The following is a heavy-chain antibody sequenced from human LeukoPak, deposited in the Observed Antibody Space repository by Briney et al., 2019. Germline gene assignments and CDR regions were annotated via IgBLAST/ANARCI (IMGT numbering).Heavy chain of an antibody. J-gene: IGHJ6*02. Sequence: GGSLRLSCAASGFTVSSNYMSWVRQAPGKGLEWVSVIYSGGSTYYADSVKSRFTISRDNSKNTLYLQMNSLRAEDTAVYYCARDYYGSGSYDYYYGMDVWGQGTTVTVSS. D-gene: IGHD3-10*01. V-gene: IGHV3-53*01. CDR3: ARDYYGSGSYDYYYGMDV. CDR2: IYSGGST. CDR1: GFTVSSNY.